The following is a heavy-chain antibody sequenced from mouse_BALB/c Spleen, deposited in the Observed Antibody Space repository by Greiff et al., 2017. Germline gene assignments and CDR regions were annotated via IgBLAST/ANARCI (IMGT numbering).Heavy chain of an antibody. CDR2: SRNKANDYTT. J-gene: IGHJ1*01. CDR1: GFTFSDFY. V-gene: IGHV7-1*02. CDR3: ARDAGGGYWYFDV. Sequence: EVKLMESGGGLVQPGGSLRLSCATSGFTFSDFYMEWVRQPPGKRLEWIAASRNKANDYTTEYSASVKGRFIVSRDTSQSILYLQMNALRADDTAIYCCARDAGGGYWYFDVWGAGTTVTVSS.